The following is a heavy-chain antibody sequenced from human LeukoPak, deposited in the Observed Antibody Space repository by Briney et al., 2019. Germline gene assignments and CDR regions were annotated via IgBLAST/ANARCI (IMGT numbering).Heavy chain of an antibody. J-gene: IGHJ6*02. CDR1: GFTFSSYA. D-gene: IGHD3-10*01. Sequence: GGSLRLSCAASGFTFSSYAMSWVRQAPGKGLEWVSGISGSGDNTYYADSVKGRFTISRDDSKNTLYVQVNSLGTEDTAAYYCARRWLGDPYGMDVWGQGTTVSVSS. CDR3: ARRWLGDPYGMDV. V-gene: IGHV3-23*01. CDR2: ISGSGDNT.